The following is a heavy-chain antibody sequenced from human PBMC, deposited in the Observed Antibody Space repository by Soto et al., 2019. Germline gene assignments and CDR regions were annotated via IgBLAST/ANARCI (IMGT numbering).Heavy chain of an antibody. CDR3: ARSQGSSASLEIYYYYDYGMDG. D-gene: IGHD2-2*01. J-gene: IGHJ6*02. V-gene: IGHV1-69*01. CDR1: GGTFSSYA. Sequence: QVQLVQSGAEVKKPGSSVKVSCKASGGTFSSYAISWVRQAPGQGLEWMGGIIPISGTANYAQKFQGRVTINAEESTSTAYMELSSLRSEDTAVYYCARSQGSSASLEIYYYYDYGMDGWGQGTTVTVSS. CDR2: IIPISGTA.